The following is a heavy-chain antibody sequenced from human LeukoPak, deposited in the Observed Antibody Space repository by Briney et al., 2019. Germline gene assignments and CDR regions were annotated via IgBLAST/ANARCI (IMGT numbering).Heavy chain of an antibody. CDR2: ISHDGSNK. Sequence: GGSLRLSCAASGFIFSTYGMHWVRQAPGKGLEWVAFISHDGSNKYYADSVKGRFTISRDNSKNTLDLQMNSLGAEDTAVYYWAAWAGGGSYGPDYWGQGNLVTVSS. V-gene: IGHV3-30*03. CDR1: GFIFSTYG. D-gene: IGHD1-26*01. J-gene: IGHJ4*02. CDR3: AAWAGGGSYGPDY.